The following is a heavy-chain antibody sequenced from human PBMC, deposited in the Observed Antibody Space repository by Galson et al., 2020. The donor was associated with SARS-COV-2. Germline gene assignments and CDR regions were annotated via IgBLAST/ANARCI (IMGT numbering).Heavy chain of an antibody. D-gene: IGHD6-19*01. J-gene: IGHJ1*01. Sequence: GGSLRLSCTASGFTFGDYAMHWVRQVPGKGLEWVSGISWDSGSIGYADSVKGRFTISRDNAKNSLYLQMNSLRAEDTAFYYCTKIQTSAWHGPQFQSWGQGTLVTVSS. CDR1: GFTFGDYA. V-gene: IGHV3-9*01. CDR3: TKIQTSAWHGPQFQS. CDR2: ISWDSGSI.